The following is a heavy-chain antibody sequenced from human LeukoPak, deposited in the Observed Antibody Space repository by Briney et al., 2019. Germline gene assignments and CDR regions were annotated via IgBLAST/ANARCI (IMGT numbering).Heavy chain of an antibody. J-gene: IGHJ4*02. Sequence: GGSLRLSCAASGFTVSSNYMSWVRQAPGKGLEWVAVIWYDGSNKYYADSVKGRFTISRDNSKNTLYLQMNSLRAEDTAVYYCARAYGSGSYYPFDYWGQGTLVTVSS. CDR1: GFTVSSNY. D-gene: IGHD3-10*01. V-gene: IGHV3-33*08. CDR2: IWYDGSNK. CDR3: ARAYGSGSYYPFDY.